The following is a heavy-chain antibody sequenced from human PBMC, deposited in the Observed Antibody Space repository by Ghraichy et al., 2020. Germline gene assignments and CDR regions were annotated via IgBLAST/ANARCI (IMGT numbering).Heavy chain of an antibody. CDR2: IHIDESSA. J-gene: IGHJ4*02. CDR3: ASSAVTYYGTALDY. D-gene: IGHD1-26*01. CDR1: GFTFTDYW. V-gene: IGHV3-74*01. Sequence: GESLNISCAASGFTFTDYWMHWVRQAPGKGLVWVSRIHIDESSATYADSVKGRFTISRDNAKNTVFLQMNSLRVDDTAVYYCASSAVTYYGTALDYWGQGNLVTVSS.